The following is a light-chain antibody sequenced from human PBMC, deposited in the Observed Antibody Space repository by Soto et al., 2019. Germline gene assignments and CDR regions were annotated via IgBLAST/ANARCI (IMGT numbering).Light chain of an antibody. CDR2: DAS. J-gene: IGKJ1*01. CDR3: QKYDSDPRA. Sequence: DIPMTQPPSTLTESVGDGDTITYRAKQRISTWLAWYQQKPGKAPKLLISDASSLETGVPSRFSGSGSGTEFTLTISSLQPEDVATYYCQKYDSDPRAFGQGTKVDIK. V-gene: IGKV1-5*01. CDR1: QRISTW.